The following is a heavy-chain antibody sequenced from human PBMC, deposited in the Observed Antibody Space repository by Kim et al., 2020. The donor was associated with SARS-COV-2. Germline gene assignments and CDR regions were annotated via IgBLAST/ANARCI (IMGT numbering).Heavy chain of an antibody. CDR2: IWYDGSNK. Sequence: GGSLRLSCAASGFTFSSYGMHWVRQAPGKGLEWVAVIWYDGSNKYYADSVKGRFTISRDNSKNTLYLQMNSLRAEDTAVYYCARDAPYSSSWFDYWGQGTLVTVSS. V-gene: IGHV3-33*01. CDR3: ARDAPYSSSWFDY. CDR1: GFTFSSYG. D-gene: IGHD6-13*01. J-gene: IGHJ4*02.